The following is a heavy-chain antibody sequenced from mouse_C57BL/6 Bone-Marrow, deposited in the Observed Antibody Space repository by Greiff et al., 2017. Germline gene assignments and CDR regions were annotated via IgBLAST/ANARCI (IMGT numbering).Heavy chain of an antibody. Sequence: QVQLQQSGAELVRPGASVTLSCKASGYTFTDYEMHWVKQTPVHGLEWIGAIDPETGGTAYNQKFKGKAILTADKSSSTAYMELRSLTSEDSAVYYCTRRGTVVAPQYWYCDVWGTGTTVTVSS. J-gene: IGHJ1*03. D-gene: IGHD1-1*01. V-gene: IGHV1-15*01. CDR3: TRRGTVVAPQYWYCDV. CDR1: GYTFTDYE. CDR2: IDPETGGT.